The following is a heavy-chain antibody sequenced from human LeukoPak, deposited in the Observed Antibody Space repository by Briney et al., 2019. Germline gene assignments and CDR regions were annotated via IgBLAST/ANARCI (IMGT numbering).Heavy chain of an antibody. D-gene: IGHD1-1*01. CDR2: IWYDGSNK. J-gene: IGHJ4*02. Sequence: PGGSLRLSCAASGFTFSSYGMHWVRQAPGKGLEWVAVIWYDGSNKYYADSVKGRFTIFRDNRRNTLYLQMNSLRAEDTAVYSCARDHSGTQDYWGQGTLVTVSS. CDR3: ARDHSGTQDY. CDR1: GFTFSSYG. V-gene: IGHV3-33*01.